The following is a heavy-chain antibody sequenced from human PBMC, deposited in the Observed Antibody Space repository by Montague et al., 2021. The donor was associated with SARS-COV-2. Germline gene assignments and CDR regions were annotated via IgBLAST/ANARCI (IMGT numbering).Heavy chain of an antibody. V-gene: IGHV3-49*04. CDR3: TRGAMSMIRGLRSGYYFDY. Sequence: SLRLSCAASGFSFGDYVMSWVRQAPGKGLEWVSFIRDKAYGGTSEYAASVKGRFTISRDDSKSIAYPQMDSLKTEDTAVYYCTRGAMSMIRGLRSGYYFDYWGQGTLVTVSS. D-gene: IGHD3-10*01. J-gene: IGHJ4*02. CDR1: GFSFGDYV. CDR2: IRDKAYGGTS.